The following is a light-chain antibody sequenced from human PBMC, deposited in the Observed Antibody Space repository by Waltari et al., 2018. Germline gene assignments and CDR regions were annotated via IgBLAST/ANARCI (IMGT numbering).Light chain of an antibody. V-gene: IGLV2-14*03. CDR3: SSYTSSSTLV. CDR2: DVN. CDR1: SSAVGAYHF. J-gene: IGLJ2*01. Sequence: QSALTQPASVSGSPGQSIALSCAGTSSAVGAYHFVSWYQQHPGKAPKLMIYDVNERPSGVSDRFSGSKSGNTASLTISGLQAEDETDYYCSSYTSSSTLVFGGGTKLTVL.